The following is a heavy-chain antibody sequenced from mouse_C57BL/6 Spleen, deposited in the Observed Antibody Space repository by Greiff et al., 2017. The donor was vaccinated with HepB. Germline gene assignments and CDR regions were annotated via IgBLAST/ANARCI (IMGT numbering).Heavy chain of an antibody. V-gene: IGHV1-39*01. CDR1: GYSFTDYN. J-gene: IGHJ4*01. CDR2: INPNYGTT. CDR3: ARTYYYGSSYLGYYYAMDY. Sequence: EVQLQQSGPELVKPGASVKISCKASGYSFTDYNMNWVKQSNGKSLEWIGVINPNYGTTSYNQKFKGKATLTVDQSSSTAYMQLNSLTSEDSAVYYCARTYYYGSSYLGYYYAMDYWGQGTSVTVSS. D-gene: IGHD1-1*01.